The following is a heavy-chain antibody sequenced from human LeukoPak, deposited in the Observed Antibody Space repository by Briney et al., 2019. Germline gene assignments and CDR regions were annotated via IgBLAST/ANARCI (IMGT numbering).Heavy chain of an antibody. Sequence: ASVKVSCKASGYTFTGHYVHWVRQAPGQGLEWMGWINPKSGETNYAQKFQGRVTMTRDTSISTAYMELRSLRSDDTAVYYCARFLVRGVTSYYYYYMDVWGKGTTVTISS. V-gene: IGHV1-2*02. CDR1: GYTFTGHY. D-gene: IGHD3-10*01. J-gene: IGHJ6*03. CDR3: ARFLVRGVTSYYYYYMDV. CDR2: INPKSGET.